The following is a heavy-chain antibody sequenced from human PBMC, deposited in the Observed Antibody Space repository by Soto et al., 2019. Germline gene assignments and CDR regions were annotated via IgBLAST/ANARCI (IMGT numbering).Heavy chain of an antibody. CDR1: GFKFDYYW. CDR3: ARGGDPDY. J-gene: IGHJ4*02. V-gene: IGHV3-74*01. Sequence: EVQLVESGGGLVQPGGSLRLSCVASGFKFDYYWMHWVRQAPGGGLMWISRLQTDGSHPAYADSVKGRFTISRDNAKNTLYLQMNHLSVEDTAVYYCARGGDPDYGGQGTVVTVSS. CDR2: LQTDGSHP. D-gene: IGHD2-21*02.